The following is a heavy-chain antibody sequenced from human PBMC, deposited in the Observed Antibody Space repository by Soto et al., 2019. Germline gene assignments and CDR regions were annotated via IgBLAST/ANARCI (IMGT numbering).Heavy chain of an antibody. Sequence: QVPLVESGGGLAKPGGSLRLSCAASGFTFSHYFMTWIRQAPGKGLEWVSHISNSGSTTYYADSVKGRFTISRDNAKDSLSLQMNSLRAEDTAVYYCVREKYCSGGSCYSDYWGQGTLVTVSS. CDR2: ISNSGSTT. J-gene: IGHJ4*02. CDR3: VREKYCSGGSCYSDY. V-gene: IGHV3-11*01. D-gene: IGHD2-15*01. CDR1: GFTFSHYF.